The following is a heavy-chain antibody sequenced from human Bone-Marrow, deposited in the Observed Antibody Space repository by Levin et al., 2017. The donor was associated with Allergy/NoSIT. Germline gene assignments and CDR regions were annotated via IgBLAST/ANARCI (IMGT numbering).Heavy chain of an antibody. V-gene: IGHV3-9*01. CDR1: GFTFDDYA. Sequence: GGSLRLSCAASGFTFDDYAMHWVRQAPGKGLEWVSGISWNSGSIGYADSVKGRFTISRDNAKNSLYLQMNSLRAEDTALYYCAKDIRKQQPYGMDVWGQGTTVTVSS. D-gene: IGHD6-13*01. J-gene: IGHJ6*02. CDR3: AKDIRKQQPYGMDV. CDR2: ISWNSGSI.